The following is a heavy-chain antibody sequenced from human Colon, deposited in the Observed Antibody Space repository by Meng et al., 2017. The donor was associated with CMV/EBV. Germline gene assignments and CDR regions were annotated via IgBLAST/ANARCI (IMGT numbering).Heavy chain of an antibody. CDR1: GSSLSSSKVG. V-gene: IGHV2-5*02. CDR2: VYWDEDK. J-gene: IGHJ4*02. Sequence: QVTLKESCPTPVKPTHTLTLTCTFSGSSLSSSKVGVGWIRQPPGKALEFLALVYWDEDKRYSPSLKSRLTITKDPSKNQVVLTMTNMDPVDTATYYCALQPSGAWYLDNGGQGPLVTVSS. CDR3: ALQPSGAWYLDN. D-gene: IGHD6-19*01.